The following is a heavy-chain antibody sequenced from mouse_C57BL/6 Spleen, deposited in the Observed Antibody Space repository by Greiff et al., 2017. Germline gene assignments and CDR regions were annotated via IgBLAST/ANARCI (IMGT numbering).Heavy chain of an antibody. D-gene: IGHD3-2*02. V-gene: IGHV1-81*01. CDR2: IYPRSGNT. Sequence: QVHVKQSGAELARPGASVKLSCKASGSTFTSYGISWVKQRTGQGLGWMGEIYPRSGNTYYNEKFKGKATLTADKSSSTAYMALRSLTSEDSAVYFCARGGGSVGFAHWGQGTLVTVSA. CDR3: ARGGGSVGFAH. CDR1: GSTFTSYG. J-gene: IGHJ3*01.